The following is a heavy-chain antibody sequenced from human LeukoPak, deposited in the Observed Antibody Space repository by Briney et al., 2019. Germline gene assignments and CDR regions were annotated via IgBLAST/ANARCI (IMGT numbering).Heavy chain of an antibody. D-gene: IGHD3-3*01. CDR1: GGSISSSSYY. Sequence: SETLSLTCTVSGGSISSSSYYWGWIRHPPGKGLEWIGSIYYSGSTYYNPSLKSRVTISVDTSKNQFSLKLSSVTAADTAVYYCAREDPLRFFEWLFSSYFDFWGRGTLVTVSS. V-gene: IGHV4-39*07. CDR3: AREDPLRFFEWLFSSYFDF. J-gene: IGHJ4*02. CDR2: IYYSGST.